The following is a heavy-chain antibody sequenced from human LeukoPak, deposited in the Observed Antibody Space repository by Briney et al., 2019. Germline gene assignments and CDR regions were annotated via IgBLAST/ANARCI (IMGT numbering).Heavy chain of an antibody. Sequence: PGGSLRLSCAASGFTFSSYAMSWVRQAPGKGLEWVSAISGSGGSTSYAQKFQGRVTMTRDTSTSTVYMELSSLRSEDTAVYYCARSRLERRRVEFDPWGQGTLVTVSS. D-gene: IGHD1-1*01. CDR1: GFTFSSYA. J-gene: IGHJ5*02. V-gene: IGHV3-23*01. CDR3: ARSRLERRRVEFDP. CDR2: ISGSGGST.